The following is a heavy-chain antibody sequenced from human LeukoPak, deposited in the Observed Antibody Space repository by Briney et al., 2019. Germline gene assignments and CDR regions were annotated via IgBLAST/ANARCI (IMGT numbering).Heavy chain of an antibody. CDR1: GYTFTSYG. Sequence: ASVNVSCKPSGYTFTSYGISWVRQAPGQGLEGMGWISAYNGNTNYAQKLQGRVTMTTDTSTSTAYMELRSLRSYDTAVYYCARMELRYYFDYGGQGTLVTVSS. CDR2: ISAYNGNT. J-gene: IGHJ4*02. D-gene: IGHD1-26*01. CDR3: ARMELRYYFDY. V-gene: IGHV1-18*01.